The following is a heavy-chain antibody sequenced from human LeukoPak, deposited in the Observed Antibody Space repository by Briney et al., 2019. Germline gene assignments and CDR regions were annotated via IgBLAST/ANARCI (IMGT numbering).Heavy chain of an antibody. Sequence: PSGTLSLTCTVSGYSISSGYYWGWIRQPPGKGLEWIGSIYHSGSTYYNPSLKSRVTISVDTSKNQFSLKLGSVTAAGTAVYYCARDWQRLAFDYWGQGTLVTVSS. CDR2: IYHSGST. D-gene: IGHD6-25*01. CDR1: GYSISSGYY. CDR3: ARDWQRLAFDY. J-gene: IGHJ4*02. V-gene: IGHV4-38-2*02.